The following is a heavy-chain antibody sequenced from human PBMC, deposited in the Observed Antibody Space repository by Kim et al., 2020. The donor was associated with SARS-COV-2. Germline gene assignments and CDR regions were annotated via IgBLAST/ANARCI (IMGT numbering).Heavy chain of an antibody. CDR2: NT. Sequence: NTKYSQTFQGRVTISRDTSGSTDYMELCSLRSEDTAGYYCARGVDYWGQGTLVTVSS. CDR3: ARGVDY. J-gene: IGHJ4*02. V-gene: IGHV1-3*01.